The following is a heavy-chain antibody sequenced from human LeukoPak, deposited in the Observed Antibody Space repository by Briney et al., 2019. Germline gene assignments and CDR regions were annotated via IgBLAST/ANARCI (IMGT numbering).Heavy chain of an antibody. CDR1: GGSFSGYY. D-gene: IGHD2-2*01. V-gene: IGHV4-34*01. CDR2: INHSGST. Sequence: SETLSLTCAVYGGSFSGYYWSWIRQPPGKGLEWIGEINHSGSTNYNPSLKSRATIPVDTSKNRFSLKLSSVTAADTAVYYCASYCSSTSCSARDAFDIWGQGTMVTVSS. CDR3: ASYCSSTSCSARDAFDI. J-gene: IGHJ3*02.